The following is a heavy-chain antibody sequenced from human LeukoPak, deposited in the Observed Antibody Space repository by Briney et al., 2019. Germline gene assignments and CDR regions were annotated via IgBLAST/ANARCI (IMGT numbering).Heavy chain of an antibody. V-gene: IGHV3-13*01. J-gene: IGHJ4*02. D-gene: IGHD1-26*01. Sequence: GGSLRLSCAASGFTFSSYDMHWVRQATGKGPEWVSAIGTAGDTYYPGSVKGRFTISREDAKNSLYLQMNSLRAGDTAVYYCARAPGSGSFQYDYWGQGTLVTVSS. CDR3: ARAPGSGSFQYDY. CDR1: GFTFSSYD. CDR2: IGTAGDT.